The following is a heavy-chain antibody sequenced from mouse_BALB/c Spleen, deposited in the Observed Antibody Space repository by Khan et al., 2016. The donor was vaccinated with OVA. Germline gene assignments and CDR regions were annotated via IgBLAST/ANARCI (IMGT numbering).Heavy chain of an antibody. J-gene: IGHJ2*01. CDR2: IYPSDGRI. Sequence: QVQLQQSGAELVKPGASVKLSCKASGYTFTNYWVHWVKQRPGQGLEWIGEIYPSDGRINNNEKFKSKATLTVDKSSNTAYLQLSSLTSEDSAVYYCARNAYFGNYFDYWGQGTTLTVSS. CDR1: GYTFTNYW. CDR3: ARNAYFGNYFDY. D-gene: IGHD2-10*01. V-gene: IGHV1S81*02.